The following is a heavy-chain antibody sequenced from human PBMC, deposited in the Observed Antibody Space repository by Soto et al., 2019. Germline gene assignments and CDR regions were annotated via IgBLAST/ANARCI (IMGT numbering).Heavy chain of an antibody. CDR1: GLTFSNTW. J-gene: IGHJ4*02. CDR3: NTVGSITTAGTPFDH. Sequence: PGGSLRLSCAASGLTFSNTWMNGVRQAPGKGLEWVGRIKSKTDGGTIDYAAPVKGRFTISRDDSKTTRYLQMNSLKTEDTAIYYCNTVGSITTAGTPFDHWGQGTLVTVSS. CDR2: IKSKTDGGTI. V-gene: IGHV3-15*07. D-gene: IGHD6-13*01.